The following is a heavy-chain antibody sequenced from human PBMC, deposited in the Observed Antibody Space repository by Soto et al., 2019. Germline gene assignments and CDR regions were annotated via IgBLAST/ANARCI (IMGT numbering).Heavy chain of an antibody. J-gene: IGHJ4*02. Sequence: QVQLVESGGGVVQPGKSLRLSCAASGFTFSRYGMHWVRQAPGKGLEWVAVVWFDGKNKYYADSVKGRFTISRDNSDNTLYLQMNSLRAEDTALYYCARDRGANSGFDGPGDYWAQGIVVIVSS. CDR3: ARDRGANSGFDGPGDY. CDR1: GFTFSRYG. CDR2: VWFDGKNK. D-gene: IGHD5-12*01. V-gene: IGHV3-33*01.